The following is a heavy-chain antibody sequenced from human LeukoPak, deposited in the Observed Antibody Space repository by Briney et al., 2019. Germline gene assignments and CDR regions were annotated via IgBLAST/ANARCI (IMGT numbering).Heavy chain of an antibody. CDR3: ARNYMGVISYYYAMDV. CDR1: GCTFTGYY. J-gene: IGHJ6*02. CDR2: INPNSGGT. Sequence: ASVKVSCKASGCTFTGYYMHWVRQARGQGLEWMGWINPNSGGTNYAQKFQGRVTMTKDTSISAAYMELSRLRSDDTAVYYCARNYMGVISYYYAMDVWGQGTTVTVSS. V-gene: IGHV1-2*02. D-gene: IGHD2-8*01.